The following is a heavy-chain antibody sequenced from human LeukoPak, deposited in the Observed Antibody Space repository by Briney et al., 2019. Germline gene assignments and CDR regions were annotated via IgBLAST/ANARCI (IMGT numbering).Heavy chain of an antibody. CDR3: ARDGGYYYGDAFDS. V-gene: IGHV4-59*01. Sequence: SETLSLTCTVSGGSISSYYWSWIRQPPGKGLEWIGYISYSGSTNFNPSLKSRVTISVDTSKNQFSLKLSSVTAADTAVYFCARDGGYYYGDAFDSWGQGTTVTVSS. CDR2: ISYSGST. J-gene: IGHJ3*02. CDR1: GGSISSYY. D-gene: IGHD3-22*01.